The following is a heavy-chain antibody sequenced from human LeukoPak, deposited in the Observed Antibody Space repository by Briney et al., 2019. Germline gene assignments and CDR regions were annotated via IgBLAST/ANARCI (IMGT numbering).Heavy chain of an antibody. V-gene: IGHV4-30-2*01. Sequence: SQTLSLTCAVSGGSISSGGYSWSWIRQPPGKGLEWIGYIYHSGSTYYNPSLKSRVTISVDRSKNQFSLKLSSVTAADTAVYYCARALPYYSSSGKSPHLPDYFDYWGQGTLVTVSS. CDR2: IYHSGST. J-gene: IGHJ4*02. CDR3: ARALPYYSSSGKSPHLPDYFDY. D-gene: IGHD3-10*01. CDR1: GGSISSGGYS.